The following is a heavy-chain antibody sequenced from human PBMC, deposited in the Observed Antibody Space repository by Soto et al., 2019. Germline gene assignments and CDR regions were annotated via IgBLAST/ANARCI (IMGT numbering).Heavy chain of an antibody. V-gene: IGHV6-1*01. J-gene: IGHJ5*02. D-gene: IGHD6-6*01. CDR2: TYYRSKWYN. CDR3: ARELGGYSSSSTVWANWFDP. CDR1: GDSVSSNSAA. Sequence: PSQTLSLTCVISGDSVSSNSAAWNWIRQSPSRGLEWLGRTYYRSKWYNDYAVSVKSRITINPDTSKNQFSLQLNSVTPGDTAVYYCARELGGYSSSSTVWANWFDPWGQGTLVTVSS.